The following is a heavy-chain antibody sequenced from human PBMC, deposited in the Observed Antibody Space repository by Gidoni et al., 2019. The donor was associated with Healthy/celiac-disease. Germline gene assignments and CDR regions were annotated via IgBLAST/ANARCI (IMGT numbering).Heavy chain of an antibody. CDR2: ISSSGSTI. CDR1: GFTFSSYS. V-gene: IGHV3-21*01. CDR3: ARDLEEQLAPPYYYYGMDV. D-gene: IGHD6-6*01. J-gene: IGHJ6*02. Sequence: EVQLVESGGGLVKPGGSLRLSCAASGFTFSSYSMNWVRQAPGKGLEWVSSISSSGSTIYYADSVKGRFTISRDNAKNSLYLQMNSLRAEDTAVYYCARDLEEQLAPPYYYYGMDVWGQGTTVTVSS.